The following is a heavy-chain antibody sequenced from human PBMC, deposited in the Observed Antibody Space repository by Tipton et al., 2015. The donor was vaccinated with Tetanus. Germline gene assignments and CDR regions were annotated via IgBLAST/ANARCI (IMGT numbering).Heavy chain of an antibody. J-gene: IGHJ4*01. CDR1: GFTFGNYP. Sequence: SLRLSCAASGFTFGNYPMHWVRQAPGRGLEYVSSIHTNGGSPLYANSVKGRFTISRDNSKNMLYLQMDSLRGEDMAVYYCARDRGGGWSFDSWGHGTLVSVSS. CDR3: ARDRGGGWSFDS. CDR2: IHTNGGSP. V-gene: IGHV3-64*01. D-gene: IGHD6-19*01.